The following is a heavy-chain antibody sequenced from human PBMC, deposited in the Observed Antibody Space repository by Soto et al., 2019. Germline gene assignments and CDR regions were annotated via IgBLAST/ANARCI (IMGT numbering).Heavy chain of an antibody. Sequence: SVKVSCKASGGTFSSYAISWVRQAPGQGLEWMGGIIPIFGTANYAQKFQGRVTITADESTSTAYMELSSLRSEDTAVYYCARPGDSSSSCFDYWGQGTLVTVSS. J-gene: IGHJ4*02. D-gene: IGHD6-6*01. CDR2: IIPIFGTA. CDR1: GGTFSSYA. CDR3: ARPGDSSSSCFDY. V-gene: IGHV1-69*13.